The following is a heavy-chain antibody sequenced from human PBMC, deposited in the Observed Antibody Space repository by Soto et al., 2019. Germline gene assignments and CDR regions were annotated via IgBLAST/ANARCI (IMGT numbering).Heavy chain of an antibody. CDR2: IYYSGST. Sequence: SETLSLTCTVSGGSISSGGYYWSWIRQHPGKGLEWIGYIYYSGSTYYNPSLKSRVTISVDTSKNQFSLKLSSVTAADTAVYYCARGGFNYGFLWFDPWGQGTLVTVS. J-gene: IGHJ5*02. CDR3: ARGGFNYGFLWFDP. V-gene: IGHV4-31*03. CDR1: GGSISSGGYY. D-gene: IGHD5-18*01.